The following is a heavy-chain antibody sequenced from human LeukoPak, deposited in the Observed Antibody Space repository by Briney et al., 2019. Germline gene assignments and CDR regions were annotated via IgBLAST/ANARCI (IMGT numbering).Heavy chain of an antibody. CDR2: IYCSGST. J-gene: IGHJ4*02. Sequence: SETLSLTCTVSGGSISSSSYYWGWIRQPPGKGLEWIGSIYCSGSTYYNPSLKSRVTISVDTSKNQFSLKLSSVTAADTAVYYCASTYGSGSYYNPRGHDYWGQGTLVTVSS. CDR3: ASTYGSGSYYNPRGHDY. D-gene: IGHD3-10*01. V-gene: IGHV4-39*01. CDR1: GGSISSSSYY.